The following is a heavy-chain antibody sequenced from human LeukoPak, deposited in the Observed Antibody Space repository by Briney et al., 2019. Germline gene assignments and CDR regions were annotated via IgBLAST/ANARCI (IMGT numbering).Heavy chain of an antibody. CDR2: IYYSGST. CDR3: ARHRMFRASGWSTFDY. V-gene: IGHV4-39*01. CDR1: GGSISSSSYY. D-gene: IGHD6-19*01. J-gene: IGHJ4*02. Sequence: SETLSLTCTVSGGSISSSSYYWGWIRQPPGKGLEWIGSIYYSGSTYYNPSLKSRVTISVDTSKNQFSLKLSSVTAADTAVYYCARHRMFRASGWSTFDYWGQGTLVTVSS.